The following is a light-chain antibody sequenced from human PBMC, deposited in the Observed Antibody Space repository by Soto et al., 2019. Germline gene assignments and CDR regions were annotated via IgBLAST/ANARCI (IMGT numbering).Light chain of an antibody. CDR2: GNT. CDR3: QSYDSSLKNV. CDR1: SSNIGAGYD. J-gene: IGLJ1*01. V-gene: IGLV1-40*01. Sequence: QSVLTQPPSVSGAPGQMVTISCTGSSSNIGAGYDVHWYQHLPGTAPRLLIYGNTNRPSGVPDRFSGSKSGTSASLAITGLQAEDEADYYCQSYDSSLKNVFGTGTKLT.